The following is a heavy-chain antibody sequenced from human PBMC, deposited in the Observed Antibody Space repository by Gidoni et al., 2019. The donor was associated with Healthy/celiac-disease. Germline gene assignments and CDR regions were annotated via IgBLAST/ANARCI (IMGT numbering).Heavy chain of an antibody. D-gene: IGHD3-3*01. J-gene: IGHJ6*02. V-gene: IGHV3-64D*06. CDR3: VKDYDFWSGYPV. CDR1: GFPFSRYA. Sequence: EVKLVESGGGLLQPGSSLTLSCSASGFPFSRYAMHWVRQAPGKGLEYVSAISSNGCSTYYADSVKGRFTISRDNSKNTLYLQMSSLRAEDTAVYYFVKDYDFWSGYPVWGQGTTVTVSS. CDR2: ISSNGCST.